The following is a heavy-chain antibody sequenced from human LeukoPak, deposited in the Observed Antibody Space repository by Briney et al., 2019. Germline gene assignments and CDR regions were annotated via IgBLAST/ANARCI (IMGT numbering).Heavy chain of an antibody. CDR1: GFTFSSYG. D-gene: IGHD2-2*01. V-gene: IGHV3-23*01. J-gene: IGHJ4*02. CDR2: ISGSGGST. CDR3: AKLSEYCSSTSCYLPNDY. Sequence: GGSLRLSCAASGFTFSSYGMPWVRQAPGKGLEWVSAISGSGGSTYYADSVKGRFTISRDNSKNTLYLQMNSLRAEDTAVYYRAKLSEYCSSTSCYLPNDYWGQGTLVTVSS.